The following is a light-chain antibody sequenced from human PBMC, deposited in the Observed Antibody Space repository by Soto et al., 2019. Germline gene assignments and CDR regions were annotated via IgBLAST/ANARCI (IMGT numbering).Light chain of an antibody. Sequence: EIVLTQSPGTLSLSPGDRATLSCRASQSVSIYLAWYQQKPGQAPRLLIYDASNRVTGIPARFSGSGSGTDFTLTISSVEPEDFAVYYCQQYNSYWTFGQGTKVEIK. CDR2: DAS. CDR3: QQYNSYWT. CDR1: QSVSIY. J-gene: IGKJ1*01. V-gene: IGKV3-11*01.